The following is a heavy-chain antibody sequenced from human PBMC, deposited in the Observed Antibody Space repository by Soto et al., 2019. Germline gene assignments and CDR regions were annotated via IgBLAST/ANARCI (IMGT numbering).Heavy chain of an antibody. J-gene: IGHJ5*02. V-gene: IGHV2-5*01. CDR3: ARLESGRWFDP. Sequence: SGPTLVKPTQPLTLTCTFSGFSLSTSGVGVGWIRQPPGKALEWLALIYWNDDKRYSPSLKSRLTITKDTSKNQVVLTMTNMDPVDTATYYCARLESGRWFDPWGQGTLVTVSS. CDR1: GFSLSTSGVG. D-gene: IGHD3-10*01. CDR2: IYWNDDK.